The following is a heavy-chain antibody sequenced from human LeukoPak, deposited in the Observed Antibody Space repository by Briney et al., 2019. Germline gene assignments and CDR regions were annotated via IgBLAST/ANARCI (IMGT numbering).Heavy chain of an antibody. Sequence: PGGSLRLSCAASGFTFSSYAMHWVRQAPGKGLEYVSAISSNGGSTYYANSVKGRFTISRDNSKNTLYLQMGSLRAEDMAVYYCARGTHYYDTWLIAFDIWGQGTMVTVSS. CDR1: GFTFSSYA. J-gene: IGHJ3*02. CDR3: ARGTHYYDTWLIAFDI. D-gene: IGHD3-22*01. V-gene: IGHV3-64*01. CDR2: ISSNGGST.